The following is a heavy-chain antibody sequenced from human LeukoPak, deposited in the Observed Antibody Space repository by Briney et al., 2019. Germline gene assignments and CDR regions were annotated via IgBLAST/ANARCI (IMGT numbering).Heavy chain of an antibody. D-gene: IGHD2-2*01. J-gene: IGHJ6*02. CDR2: INPNSGGT. V-gene: IGHV1-2*02. CDR1: GYTFTGYY. CDR3: ARDKEIIVVVPAATEDYYYYGMDV. Sequence: ASVKVSCKASGYTFTGYYMHWVRQAPGQGLEWMGWINPNSGGTNYAQKFQGRVTMTRDTSISTAYMELSRLRSDDTAVYYCARDKEIIVVVPAATEDYYYYGMDVWGQGTTVTVSS.